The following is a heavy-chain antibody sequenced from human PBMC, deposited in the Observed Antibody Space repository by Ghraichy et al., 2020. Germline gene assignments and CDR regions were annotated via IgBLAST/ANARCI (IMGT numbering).Heavy chain of an antibody. CDR3: ARDNYDFWSGHSIQHDY. Sequence: GGSLRLSCAASGFTFSDYYMSWIRQAPGKGLEWVSYISSSGSTIYYADSVKGRFTISRDNAKNSLYLQMNSLRAEDTAVYYCARDNYDFWSGHSIQHDYWGQGTLVTVSS. CDR2: ISSSGSTI. D-gene: IGHD3-3*01. V-gene: IGHV3-11*01. CDR1: GFTFSDYY. J-gene: IGHJ4*02.